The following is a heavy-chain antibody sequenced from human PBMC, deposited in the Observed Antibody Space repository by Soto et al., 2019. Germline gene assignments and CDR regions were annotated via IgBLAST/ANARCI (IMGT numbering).Heavy chain of an antibody. CDR2: IYYSGST. J-gene: IGHJ4*02. CDR1: GGSVSSGSYY. V-gene: IGHV4-61*01. Sequence: PSETMSLTCTVSGGSVSSGSYYWSWIRQPPGKGLEWIGYIYYSGSTNYNPSLKSRVTISVDTSKNQFSLKLSSVTAADTAVYYCASDRDYGSGSSIEDWGQGPLLTV. D-gene: IGHD3-10*01. CDR3: ASDRDYGSGSSIED.